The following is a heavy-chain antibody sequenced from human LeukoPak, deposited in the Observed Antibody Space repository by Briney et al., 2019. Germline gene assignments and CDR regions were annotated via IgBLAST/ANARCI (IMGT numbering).Heavy chain of an antibody. J-gene: IGHJ4*02. CDR2: IYYSGST. CDR1: GGSISGSRDY. CDR3: ARHVEIAVAGPIDY. Sequence: SETLSLTCTVSGGSISGSRDYWGWIRQPPGKGLEWIGSIYYSGSTYYNPSLKSRVTISVDTSKNQFSLKLSSVTAADTAVYYCARHVEIAVAGPIDYWGQGTLVTVSS. V-gene: IGHV4-39*01. D-gene: IGHD6-19*01.